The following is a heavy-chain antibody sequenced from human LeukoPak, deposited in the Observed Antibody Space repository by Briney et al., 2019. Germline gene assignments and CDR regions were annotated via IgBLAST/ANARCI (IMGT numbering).Heavy chain of an antibody. CDR3: AKAIAPSGAFDI. Sequence: PGGSLRLSCAASGFTFSSYEMNWVRQAPGKGLEWVSAISGSGGSTYYADSVKGRFTISRDNSKNTLYLQMNSLRAEDTAVYYCAKAIAPSGAFDIWGQGTMVTVSS. V-gene: IGHV3-23*01. CDR2: ISGSGGST. CDR1: GFTFSSYE. J-gene: IGHJ3*02. D-gene: IGHD6-13*01.